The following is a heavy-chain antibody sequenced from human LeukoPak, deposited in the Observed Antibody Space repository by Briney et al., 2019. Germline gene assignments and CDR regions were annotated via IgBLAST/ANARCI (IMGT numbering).Heavy chain of an antibody. Sequence: SETLSLTCSVSGGSISSYYWSWIRQPPGKGLEWIGYIYYTGSTNHNPSLKSRVTISVDTSKNQFSLKVTSVIAADTAVYYCARGGWFGELLFDYWGQGTLVTVSS. CDR3: ARGGWFGELLFDY. D-gene: IGHD3-10*01. V-gene: IGHV4-59*01. CDR1: GGSISSYY. J-gene: IGHJ4*02. CDR2: IYYTGST.